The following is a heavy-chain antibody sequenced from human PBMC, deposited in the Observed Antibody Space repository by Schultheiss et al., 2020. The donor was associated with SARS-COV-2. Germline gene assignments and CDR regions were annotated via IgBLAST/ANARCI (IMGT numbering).Heavy chain of an antibody. D-gene: IGHD2-2*01. CDR2: INHSGST. J-gene: IGHJ6*03. V-gene: IGHV4-34*01. CDR1: GGSFSGYY. CDR3: ARASDCSSTSCYHLSHYYYYYYMDV. Sequence: SETLSLTCAVYGGSFSGYYWSWIRQPPGKGLEWIGEINHSGSTNYNPSLKSRVTISVDTSKNQFSLKLSSVTAVDTAVYYCARASDCSSTSCYHLSHYYYYYYMDVWGKGTTVTVSS.